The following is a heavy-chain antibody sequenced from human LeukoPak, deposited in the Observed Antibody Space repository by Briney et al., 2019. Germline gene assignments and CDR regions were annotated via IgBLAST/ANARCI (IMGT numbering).Heavy chain of an antibody. Sequence: SETLSLTCAVSGGSISSGGYSWSWIRQPPGKGLEWIGYIYHSGSTYYNPSLKSRVTISVDRSKNQFSLKLSSVTAADTAVYYCARYGLGSSGWLWDEKYYFDYWGQGTLVTVSS. CDR2: IYHSGST. J-gene: IGHJ4*02. CDR3: ARYGLGSSGWLWDEKYYFDY. V-gene: IGHV4-30-2*01. CDR1: GGSISSGGYS. D-gene: IGHD6-19*01.